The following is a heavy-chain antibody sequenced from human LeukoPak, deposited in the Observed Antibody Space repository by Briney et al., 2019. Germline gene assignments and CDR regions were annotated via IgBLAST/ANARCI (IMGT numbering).Heavy chain of an antibody. D-gene: IGHD4-17*01. V-gene: IGHV4-59*01. CDR2: INYSGNT. J-gene: IGHJ4*02. CDR1: GDSISSYY. Sequence: SETLSLTCTVSGDSISSYYWSWIRQPAGKGLKWMGYINYSGNTNYNPSLKSRVTISVDTSKNQFSLRLTSVTAADTAVYYCAREGRQDYVYFDCWGQGTLVTVSS. CDR3: AREGRQDYVYFDC.